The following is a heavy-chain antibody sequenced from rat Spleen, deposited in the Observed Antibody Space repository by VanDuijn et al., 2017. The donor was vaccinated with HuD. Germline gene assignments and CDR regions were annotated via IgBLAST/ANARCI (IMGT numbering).Heavy chain of an antibody. J-gene: IGHJ2*01. V-gene: IGHV5-31*01. CDR2: ITNTGGNL. CDR3: ARGGMLRPFFFDY. Sequence: EVQLVESGGGLVQPGRSLKLSCVASGFTFNKYWMNWIRQAPGKGLEWVASITNTGGNLYYPDSMKGRFTISRDNAQNTLYLQMDSLRSEDTATYYCARGGMLRPFFFDYWGQGVMVTVSS. CDR1: GFTFNKYW. D-gene: IGHD1-6*01.